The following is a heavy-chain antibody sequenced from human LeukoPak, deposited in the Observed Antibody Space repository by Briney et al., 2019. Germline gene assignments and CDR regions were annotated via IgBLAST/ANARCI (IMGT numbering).Heavy chain of an antibody. Sequence: SETLSLTCTVSGGSISSYYWTWMRQPPGKGLEWIGYIHYSGNTNYNPSLKSRVTISVDTSKNQFSLKLTSVTAADTAMYYCARVGNWNYALVNYYFDYWGQGTLVTVSS. CDR2: IHYSGNT. V-gene: IGHV4-59*01. CDR1: GGSISSYY. D-gene: IGHD1-20*01. J-gene: IGHJ4*02. CDR3: ARVGNWNYALVNYYFDY.